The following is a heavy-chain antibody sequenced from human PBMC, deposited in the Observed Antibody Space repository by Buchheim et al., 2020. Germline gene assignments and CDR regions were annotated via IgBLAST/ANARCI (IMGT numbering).Heavy chain of an antibody. CDR1: GFTFNNYA. D-gene: IGHD6-19*01. J-gene: IGHJ6*02. Sequence: QVQLVESGGGVVQPGRSLRLSCAASGFTFNNYAMHWVRQAPGKGLEWVAVIWHDGSKKYYADSVKGRFTISRDNSKNTLYLQMSTLQADDTAVYHCARAPNQWLVSYYSGMDVWGQRAT. CDR3: ARAPNQWLVSYYSGMDV. CDR2: IWHDGSKK. V-gene: IGHV3-33*01.